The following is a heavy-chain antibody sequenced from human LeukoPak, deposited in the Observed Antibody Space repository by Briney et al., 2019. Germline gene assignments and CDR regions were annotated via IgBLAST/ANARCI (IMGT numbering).Heavy chain of an antibody. V-gene: IGHV4-34*01. CDR3: ARWPPGSTSMGAFDI. Sequence: SETLSLTCAVYGGSFSGYFWSWFRQPPGKGLEWIGEINRSGSTNYNSSLSLKSRVTISVDTSKNQFSLKLSSVTAADTAVYYCARWPPGSTSMGAFDIWGQGTMVTVS. D-gene: IGHD2-2*01. CDR2: INRSGST. J-gene: IGHJ3*02. CDR1: GGSFSGYF.